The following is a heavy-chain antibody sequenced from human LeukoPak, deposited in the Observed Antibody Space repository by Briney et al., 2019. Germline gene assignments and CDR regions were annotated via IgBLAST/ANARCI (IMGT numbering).Heavy chain of an antibody. Sequence: SVKVSCKTTGGRFKSYGFSWVRQAPGQGLEWMGGIIPVSDRPTYAQKFEGRVTITADKSTNTTYMEISSPTSDDTAVYYCARDAQWELRAFGVWGQGTMVIVSS. CDR3: ARDAQWELRAFGV. CDR1: GGRFKSYG. CDR2: IIPVSDRP. V-gene: IGHV1-69*06. D-gene: IGHD1-26*01. J-gene: IGHJ3*01.